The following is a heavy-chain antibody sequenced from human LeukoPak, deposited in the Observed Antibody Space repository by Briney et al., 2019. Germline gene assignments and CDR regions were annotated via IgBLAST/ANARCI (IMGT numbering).Heavy chain of an antibody. D-gene: IGHD3-3*01. J-gene: IGHJ4*02. Sequence: GGSLRLSCAASGLTFSSHWMHWVRQAPGKGLVWVSRINSDGSSTSYADSVKGRFTISRDNAKNTLYLQMNSLRAEDTAVYYCARDGSGYYTGQFDYWGQGTLVTVSS. CDR3: ARDGSGYYTGQFDY. CDR1: GLTFSSHW. V-gene: IGHV3-74*01. CDR2: INSDGSST.